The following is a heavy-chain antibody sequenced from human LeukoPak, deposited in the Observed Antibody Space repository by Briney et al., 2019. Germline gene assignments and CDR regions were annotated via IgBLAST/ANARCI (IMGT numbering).Heavy chain of an antibody. J-gene: IGHJ4*02. V-gene: IGHV3-48*01. CDR2: ISNTGSPI. Sequence: GGSLRLPCAVSGFTFSGSGMHWVRQAPGKGLEWVSYISNTGSPIYYADSVKARFTISRDNAKNSLWLQMSSLRADDTAVYFCVTDWPVWWGLGTLVTVSS. CDR1: GFTFSGSG. CDR3: VTDWPVW. D-gene: IGHD3-16*01.